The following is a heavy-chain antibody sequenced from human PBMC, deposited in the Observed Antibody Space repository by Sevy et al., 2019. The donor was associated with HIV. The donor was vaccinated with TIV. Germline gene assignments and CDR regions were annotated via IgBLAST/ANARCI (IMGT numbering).Heavy chain of an antibody. CDR2: IWYDGSNE. CDR1: GFTFSHHG. D-gene: IGHD3-16*02. Sequence: GGSLRLSCAASGFTFSHHGMHWVRQAPGKGLEWVAVIWYDGSNEEYADSVKGRFTISRDNSKNTLYLQMNSLRAEDTAMYYCARALADWGSFHYSSWGRGTLVTVSS. V-gene: IGHV3-33*01. CDR3: ARALADWGSFHYSS. J-gene: IGHJ4*02.